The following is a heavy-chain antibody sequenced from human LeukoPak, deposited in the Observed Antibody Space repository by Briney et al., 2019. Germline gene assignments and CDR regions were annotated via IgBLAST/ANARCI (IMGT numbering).Heavy chain of an antibody. D-gene: IGHD3-3*01. CDR2: IIPIFGTA. Sequence: SSVKLSCKASGGTFSSYAISWVRQAPGQGLEWVGGIIPIFGTANYAQKFQGRVTITADESTSTAYMELSRLRSEDTAVYYCERDRGGLEWLLYRSGWFDPWGQGTLVTVSS. CDR3: ERDRGGLEWLLYRSGWFDP. CDR1: GGTFSSYA. V-gene: IGHV1-69*01. J-gene: IGHJ5*02.